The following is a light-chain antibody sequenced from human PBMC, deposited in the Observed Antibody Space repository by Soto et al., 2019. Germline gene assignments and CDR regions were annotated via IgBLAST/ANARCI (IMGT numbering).Light chain of an antibody. CDR3: QPQGP. J-gene: IGKJ2*01. CDR2: AAS. V-gene: IGKV1-9*01. Sequence: IQLTQSPSSLSASVGDRVTITCRASQDISSSLAWYQQKPGNAPKLLIYAASTLQRGVTSRFIGGGSGAHFTLTISSLQPVDSATYYCQPQGPFGQGTTLEIQ. CDR1: QDISSS.